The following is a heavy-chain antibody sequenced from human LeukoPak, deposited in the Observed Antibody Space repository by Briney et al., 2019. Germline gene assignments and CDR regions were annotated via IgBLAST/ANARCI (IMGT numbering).Heavy chain of an antibody. CDR3: AKIDRQYCSRSSCYALDY. V-gene: IGHV5-51*01. Sequence: GESLKISCKCSGYSFTSYWIGWVRQMPGKGLEWMGIIYPGDSDTRYSPSFQGQVTISVDKSISTAYLQWSSLKASDTAIYYCAKIDRQYCSRSSCYALDYWGQGTQVTVSS. D-gene: IGHD2-2*01. J-gene: IGHJ4*02. CDR2: IYPGDSDT. CDR1: GYSFTSYW.